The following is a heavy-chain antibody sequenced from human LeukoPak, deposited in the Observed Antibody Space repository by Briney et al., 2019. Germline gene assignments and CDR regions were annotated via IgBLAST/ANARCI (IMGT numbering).Heavy chain of an antibody. CDR3: ARAHPGYSYGPPFIDY. J-gene: IGHJ4*02. Sequence: ASVKVSCKASGYTFTSYTMNWVRQAPGQGLEWMGWINTNTGNPTYAQGFTGRFVFSLDTSVSTAYLQITSLKAEDTAAYYCARAHPGYSYGPPFIDYWGQGTLVTVSS. D-gene: IGHD5-18*01. V-gene: IGHV7-4-1*02. CDR2: INTNTGNP. CDR1: GYTFTSYT.